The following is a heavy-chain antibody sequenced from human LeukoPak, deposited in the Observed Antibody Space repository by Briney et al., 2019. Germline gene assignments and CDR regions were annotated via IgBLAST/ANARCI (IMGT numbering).Heavy chain of an antibody. CDR3: AGDPEGYCSGGSRYPSDWFDP. J-gene: IGHJ5*02. CDR2: ISAYNGNT. CDR1: GYTFTSYG. D-gene: IGHD2-15*01. V-gene: IGHV1-18*04. Sequence: ASVKVSCTASGYTFTSYGISWVRQAPGQGLEWMGWISAYNGNTNYAQKLQGRVTMTTDTSTSTAYMELRSLRSDDTAVYYCAGDPEGYCSGGSRYPSDWFDPWGQGTLVTVSS.